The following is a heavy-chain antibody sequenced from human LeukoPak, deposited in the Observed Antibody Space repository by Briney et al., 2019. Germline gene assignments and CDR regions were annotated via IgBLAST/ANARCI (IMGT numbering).Heavy chain of an antibody. CDR3: AKGWIFGELLTS. J-gene: IGHJ5*02. V-gene: IGHV3-23*01. CDR1: GFHFSSQA. CDR2: IRGSGATT. D-gene: IGHD3-10*01. Sequence: GGSLSLLCAVSGFHFSSQAMSWVRQAPGKGLEGVSTIRGSGATTYYASSVKGPLTTSTEHSTNPLYLQMNSLRAEDTAVYYCAKGWIFGELLTSWGQGTLVTAS.